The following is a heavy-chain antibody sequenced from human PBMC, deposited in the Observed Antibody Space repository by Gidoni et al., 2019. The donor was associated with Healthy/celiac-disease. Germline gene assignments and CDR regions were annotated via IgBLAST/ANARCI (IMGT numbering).Heavy chain of an antibody. CDR2: IRSKANSYAT. V-gene: IGHV3-73*02. Sequence: EVQLVESGGGLVQPGGSLKLSCAASGFTFSGSAMPWVRQASGKGLEWVGRIRSKANSYATAYAASVKGRFTISRDDSKNTAYLQMNSLKTEDTAVYYCTRHTPMIAPSNYYYYMDVWGKGTTVTVSS. J-gene: IGHJ6*03. CDR1: GFTFSGSA. CDR3: TRHTPMIAPSNYYYYMDV. D-gene: IGHD3-22*01.